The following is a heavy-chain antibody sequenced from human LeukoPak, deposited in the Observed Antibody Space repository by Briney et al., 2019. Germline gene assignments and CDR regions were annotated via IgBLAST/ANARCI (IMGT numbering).Heavy chain of an antibody. CDR3: AARDVLTGLHDY. V-gene: IGHV4-39*07. J-gene: IGHJ4*02. CDR2: INHSGST. Sequence: PSETLSLTCTVSGGSISSSSYYWGWIRQPPGKGLEWIGEINHSGSTNYNPSLKSRVTISVDTSESQFSLKLSSVTAADTAVYYCAARDVLTGLHDYWGQGTLVTVSS. D-gene: IGHD3-9*01. CDR1: GGSISSSSYY.